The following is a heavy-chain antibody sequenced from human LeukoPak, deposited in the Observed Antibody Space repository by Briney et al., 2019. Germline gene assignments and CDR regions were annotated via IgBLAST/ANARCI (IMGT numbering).Heavy chain of an antibody. Sequence: PGGSLRLSCAASGFTFSKYTMHWVRQAPGKGLEWVALISNDGSKKGYVDSEMGRFTISRDNSKNTMYLQMNSLRAEDTAVYYCAKQGFGCWGQGTLVTVSS. V-gene: IGHV3-30-3*02. CDR1: GFTFSKYT. CDR3: AKQGFGC. J-gene: IGHJ4*02. CDR2: ISNDGSKK.